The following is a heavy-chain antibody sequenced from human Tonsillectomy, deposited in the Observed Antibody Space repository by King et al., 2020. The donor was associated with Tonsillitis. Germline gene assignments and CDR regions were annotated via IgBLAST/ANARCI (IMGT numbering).Heavy chain of an antibody. J-gene: IGHJ4*02. Sequence: VQLVESGGGLVQPGGSLRLSCAASGFTFSSYAMSWVRQAPGKGLEWVSAICSGGGSTYYADSVKGRFTISRDNYKNTLDLQMDSLRAEDTAIYYCAKESYYAFWSGINYFDYWGQGTLVTVSS. CDR1: GFTFSSYA. CDR3: AKESYYAFWSGINYFDY. CDR2: ICSGGGST. V-gene: IGHV3-23*04. D-gene: IGHD3-3*01.